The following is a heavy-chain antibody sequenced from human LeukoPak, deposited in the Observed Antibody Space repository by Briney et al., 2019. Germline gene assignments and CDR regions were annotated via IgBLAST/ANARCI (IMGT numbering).Heavy chain of an antibody. D-gene: IGHD5-12*01. Sequence: SVKVSCKASGGTFSSYAISWVRQAPGQGLEWMVGIIPIFGTANYAQKFQDRVTITTDGSTSTAYMELSSLRSENPAVYYCARGSGYDLDVLDYWGQGTLVTVSS. CDR2: IIPIFGTA. CDR3: ARGSGYDLDVLDY. CDR1: GGTFSSYA. J-gene: IGHJ4*02. V-gene: IGHV1-69*05.